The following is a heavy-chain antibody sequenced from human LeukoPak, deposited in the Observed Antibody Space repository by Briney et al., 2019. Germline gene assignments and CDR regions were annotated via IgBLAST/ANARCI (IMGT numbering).Heavy chain of an antibody. V-gene: IGHV1-58*02. J-gene: IGHJ2*01. Sequence: SVKVSCKASGFTFTNSAMQWVRQARGQRLEWIGWIVVGNGNTNYAQKFQERVTITRDVSTSTAYMELSSLRSEDTAVCYCAAVEATTFWYFDLWGRGTLVTVSS. CDR2: IVVGNGNT. D-gene: IGHD1-26*01. CDR1: GFTFTNSA. CDR3: AAVEATTFWYFDL.